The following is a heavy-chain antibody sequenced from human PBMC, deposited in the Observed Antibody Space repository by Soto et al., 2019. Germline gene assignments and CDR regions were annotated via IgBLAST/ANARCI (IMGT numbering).Heavy chain of an antibody. J-gene: IGHJ6*01. CDR1: GYTLLRYS. Sequence: QAQLVQSGSEVKRSGASVKVSCKASGYTLLRYSITWVRQAPGQGLEWIVWIDSYTGNTNYEQKFQGRVNMTTDSPTSTAYMEWRGLKSDDSAIYYCARDYALAYNHGMDVWGQWTTVIVSA. V-gene: IGHV1-18*04. CDR3: ARDYALAYNHGMDV. CDR2: IDSYTGNT. D-gene: IGHD1-1*01.